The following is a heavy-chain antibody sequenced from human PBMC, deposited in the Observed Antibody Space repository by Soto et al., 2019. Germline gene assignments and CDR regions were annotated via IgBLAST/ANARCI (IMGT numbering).Heavy chain of an antibody. CDR2: ISGSGGST. CDR1: GFIFSSYA. J-gene: IGHJ4*02. V-gene: IGHV3-23*01. CDR3: AKDPSSGWYFDY. D-gene: IGHD6-19*01. Sequence: EVQLLESGGGLVQPGGSLRLSCAASGFIFSSYAMSWVRQAPGKGLEWVSAISGSGGSTYYADSVKGRFTISRDNSKNTLYLQMNSLRAEDTAVYYCAKDPSSGWYFDYWGQGTLVTVSS.